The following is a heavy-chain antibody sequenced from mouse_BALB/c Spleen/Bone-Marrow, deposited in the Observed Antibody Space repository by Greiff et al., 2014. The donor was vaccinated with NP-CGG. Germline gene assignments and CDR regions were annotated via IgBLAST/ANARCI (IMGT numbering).Heavy chain of an antibody. J-gene: IGHJ2*01. CDR3: ARDKRRVFFDY. Sequence: EVQLQESGGGLVQPGGSLRLSCATSGFTFTDYYMNWVRQPPGKALEWLGFIRNKANGCTTEYSASVKGRFTISRDNSQNILYLQMNTLRAEDSATYYCARDKRRVFFDYRGQGTTLTVSS. CDR1: GFTFTDYY. CDR2: IRNKANGCTT. V-gene: IGHV7-3*02.